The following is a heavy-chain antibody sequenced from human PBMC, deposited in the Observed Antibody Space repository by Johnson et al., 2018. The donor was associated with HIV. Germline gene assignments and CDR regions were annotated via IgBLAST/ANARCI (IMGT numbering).Heavy chain of an antibody. CDR2: ISPIGSSI. CDR3: ARESPGLGVNGFDI. CDR1: GFTFSSYA. V-gene: IGHV3-48*04. D-gene: IGHD3-10*01. J-gene: IGHJ3*02. Sequence: VQLVESGGGVVQPGRSLRLSCAASGFTFSSYAMHWVRQAPGKGLEWVSYISPIGSSINYADSVKGRFTISRDNAKNSLYLQMNSLRAEDTALYYCARESPGLGVNGFDIWGQGTMVTVSS.